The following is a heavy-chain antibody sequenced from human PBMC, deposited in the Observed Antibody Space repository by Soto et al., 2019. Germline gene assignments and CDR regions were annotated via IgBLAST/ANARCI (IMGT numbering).Heavy chain of an antibody. D-gene: IGHD3-22*01. CDR3: TRDYYDSSGYYWYAFDI. Sequence: GGSLRLSCAASGFTFSSYWMHWVRQAPGKGLVWVSRINSDGSSTSYADSVKGRFTISRDNAKNTLYLQMNSLRAEDTAVYYCTRDYYDSSGYYWYAFDIWGQGTMVTVSS. V-gene: IGHV3-74*01. CDR1: GFTFSSYW. CDR2: INSDGSST. J-gene: IGHJ3*02.